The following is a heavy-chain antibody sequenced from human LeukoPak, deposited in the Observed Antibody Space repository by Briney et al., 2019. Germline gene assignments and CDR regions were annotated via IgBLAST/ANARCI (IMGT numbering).Heavy chain of an antibody. J-gene: IGHJ4*02. V-gene: IGHV3-72*01. CDR2: TRNKANNYAT. D-gene: IGHD4-23*01. CDR1: GFIFSNYG. Sequence: GGSLRLSCAASGFIFSNYGMNWVRQAPGKGLEWVGHTRNKANNYATEYAASVKGRFTISRDDSRNSVYLQMNSLKTEDTAVYYCTRWRSGTSDWGQGTLVTVSS. CDR3: TRWRSGTSD.